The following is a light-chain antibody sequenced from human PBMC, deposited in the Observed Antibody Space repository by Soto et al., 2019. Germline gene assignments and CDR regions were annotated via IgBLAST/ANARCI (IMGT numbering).Light chain of an antibody. Sequence: DIVMTQSPASLAVSLGERATINCKSSQSVLNRSNNKNYVAWFQQKPGQTPKLLIYWASTRESGVPDRFSGSGSGTDFTLTISGLQAEDVAVYYCQHYFGSLALSFGGGT. CDR1: QSVLNRSNNKNY. J-gene: IGKJ4*01. V-gene: IGKV4-1*01. CDR2: WAS. CDR3: QHYFGSLALS.